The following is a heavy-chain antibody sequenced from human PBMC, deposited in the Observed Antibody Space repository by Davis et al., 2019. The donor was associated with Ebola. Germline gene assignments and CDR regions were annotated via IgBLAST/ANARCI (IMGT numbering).Heavy chain of an antibody. V-gene: IGHV4-31*03. CDR3: ARVADYYGSGSYYNFDHYYFDY. CDR1: GGSISSGGYY. Sequence: PSETLSLTCTVSGGSISSGGYYWSWIRQHPGKGLEWIGYIYYSGSTYYNPSLKSRVTISVDTSKNQFSLKLSSVTAADTAVYYCARVADYYGSGSYYNFDHYYFDYWGQGTLVTASS. J-gene: IGHJ4*02. D-gene: IGHD3-10*01. CDR2: IYYSGST.